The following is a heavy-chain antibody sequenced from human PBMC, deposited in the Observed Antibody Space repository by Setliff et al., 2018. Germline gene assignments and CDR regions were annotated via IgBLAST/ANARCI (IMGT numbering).Heavy chain of an antibody. CDR2: IDPRGSPV. CDR1: GFTFIDYY. Sequence: LRLSCAASGFTFIDYYMNWIRQTPRKGLEWISHIDPRGSPVDYVDSVKGRFTISRDNTKNLVYLQMDSLRADDTAVYYCARDQVPYSGSYYFDYWGQGTLVTVSS. J-gene: IGHJ4*02. D-gene: IGHD1-26*01. CDR3: ARDQVPYSGSYYFDY. V-gene: IGHV3-11*01.